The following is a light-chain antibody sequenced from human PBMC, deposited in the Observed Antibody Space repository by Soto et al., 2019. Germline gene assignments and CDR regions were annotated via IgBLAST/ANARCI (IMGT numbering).Light chain of an antibody. J-gene: IGKJ2*01. CDR1: QSVGTY. CDR3: QQRYNWPNT. CDR2: DAS. V-gene: IGKV3-11*01. Sequence: EIVLTQSPATLSFSPGERATLSCRTSQSVGTYLAWYQHNPGQAPRLLIYDASNRATGIPARFSGSGSGTDFTLTISSPVPEDFAVYYCQQRYNWPNTFGQGTKLEIK.